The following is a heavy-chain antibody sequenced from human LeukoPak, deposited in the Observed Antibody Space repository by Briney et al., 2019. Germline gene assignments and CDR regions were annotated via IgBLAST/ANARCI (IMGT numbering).Heavy chain of an antibody. D-gene: IGHD2-2*01. CDR1: GFTFSSYG. CDR2: IRYDGSNK. V-gene: IGHV3-30*02. J-gene: IGHJ4*02. CDR3: AKDPSDIVVVPAAPRFDY. Sequence: PGGSLRLSCAASGFTFSSYGMHWVRQAPGKGLEWVAFIRYDGSNKYYADSVKGRFTISRDNSKNTLYLQMNCLRAEDTAVYYCAKDPSDIVVVPAAPRFDYWGQGILVTVSS.